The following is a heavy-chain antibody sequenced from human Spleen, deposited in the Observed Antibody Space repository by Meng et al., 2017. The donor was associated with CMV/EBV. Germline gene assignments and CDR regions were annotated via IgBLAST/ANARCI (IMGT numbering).Heavy chain of an antibody. CDR3: ARDPNLVPAPPYFLDF. J-gene: IGHJ4*02. CDR2: IYSGGSST. CDR1: RFTFSSYA. V-gene: IGHV3-23*03. D-gene: IGHD2-2*01. Sequence: GESLKISCTASRFTFSSYAMSWVRQAPGQGLEWVSLIYSGGSSTYYADSVKGRFIISRDNSKDTLYLQMNSLRAEDTAVYYCARDPNLVPAPPYFLDFWGQGTLVTVSS.